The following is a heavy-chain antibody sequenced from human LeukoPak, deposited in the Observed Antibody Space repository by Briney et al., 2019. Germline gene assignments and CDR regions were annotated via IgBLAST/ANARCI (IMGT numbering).Heavy chain of an antibody. CDR3: ARAYPDSSGYYYNYYYGMDV. D-gene: IGHD3-22*01. CDR2: ISSSSSYI. CDR1: GFTFSSYS. Sequence: KTGGSLRLSCAASGFTFSSYSMNWVRQAPGKGLEWVSSISSSSSYIYYADSVKGRFTISRDNSKNTLYLQMNSLRAEDTAVYYCARAYPDSSGYYYNYYYGMDVWGQGTTVTVSS. J-gene: IGHJ6*02. V-gene: IGHV3-21*04.